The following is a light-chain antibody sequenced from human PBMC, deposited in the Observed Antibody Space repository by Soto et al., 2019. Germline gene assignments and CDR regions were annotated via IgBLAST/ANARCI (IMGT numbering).Light chain of an antibody. V-gene: IGKV4-1*01. CDR3: QQYYSTPQT. CDR2: WAS. J-gene: IGKJ1*01. Sequence: DIGMTQSPDSLAVSLGERATINCKSSQSLLFISNNRNYLAWYQQKPGQPPKLLIYWASTRGSGVPDRFSGSGSGTDFTLTISSLQAEDVAVYYCQQYYSTPQTFGQGTKVDIK. CDR1: QSLLFISNNRNY.